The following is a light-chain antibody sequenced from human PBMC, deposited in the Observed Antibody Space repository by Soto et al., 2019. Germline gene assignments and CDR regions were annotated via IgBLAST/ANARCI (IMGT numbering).Light chain of an antibody. J-gene: IGKJ1*01. CDR2: RTS. CDR3: QQYHNWWT. V-gene: IGKV3-15*01. Sequence: VMTQSPATLSVSPGERATLSCRASQSINNNLAWYQQKPGQAPRLIMFRTSTRATGVPARFSGSGSETDFNLTISSLQSEDFAVYYCQQYHNWWTFGQGTKVDIK. CDR1: QSINNN.